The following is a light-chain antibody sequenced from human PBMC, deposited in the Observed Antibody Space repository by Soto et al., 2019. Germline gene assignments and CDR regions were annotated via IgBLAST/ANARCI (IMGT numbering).Light chain of an antibody. J-gene: IGLJ2*01. Sequence: QSVLTQSPSASGPPGQRVTISCSGSSSNIGSNLVNWYQQLPGTAPKLLMYSDNQRPSGVPDRFSGSKSGTSASLAISGLQSEDEADYYCAAWDDSLNGVLFGGGTKVTVL. CDR2: SDN. V-gene: IGLV1-44*01. CDR3: AAWDDSLNGVL. CDR1: SSNIGSNL.